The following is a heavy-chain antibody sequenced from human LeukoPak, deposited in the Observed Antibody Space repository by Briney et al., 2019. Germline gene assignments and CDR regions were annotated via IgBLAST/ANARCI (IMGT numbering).Heavy chain of an antibody. D-gene: IGHD2-15*01. Sequence: GGSLRLSCAASGFTFSSYGMHWVRQAPGKGLEWVAVISYDGSNKYYADSVKGRFTISRDNSKNTLYLQMNSLRAEDTAVYYCAKNWAVVVVAATIDYWGQGTLVTVSS. V-gene: IGHV3-30*18. CDR1: GFTFSSYG. CDR3: AKNWAVVVVAATIDY. CDR2: ISYDGSNK. J-gene: IGHJ4*02.